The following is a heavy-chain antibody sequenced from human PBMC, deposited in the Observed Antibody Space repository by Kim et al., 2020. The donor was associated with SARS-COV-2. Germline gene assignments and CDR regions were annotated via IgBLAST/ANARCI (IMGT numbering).Heavy chain of an antibody. CDR3: ATHFPMRFPMDV. V-gene: IGHV5-51*01. D-gene: IGHD2-2*01. J-gene: IGHJ6*02. Sequence: RYSPSFQGQVTISAEKSISTAYLQWSSLKASDTAMYYCATHFPMRFPMDVWGQGTTVTVSS.